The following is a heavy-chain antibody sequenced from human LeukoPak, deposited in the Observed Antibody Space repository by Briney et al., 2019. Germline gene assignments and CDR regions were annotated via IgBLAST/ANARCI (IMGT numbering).Heavy chain of an antibody. CDR3: ARRVSHYYYMDA. Sequence: GGSLRLSCAASGFTFSSYSMNWVRQAPGKGLEWVSYISSSSSTIYYADSVKGRFTISRDNAKNSLYLQMNSLRAEDTAVYYCARRVSHYYYMDAWGKGTTVTVSS. CDR1: GFTFSSYS. J-gene: IGHJ6*03. D-gene: IGHD2-8*01. V-gene: IGHV3-48*01. CDR2: ISSSSSTI.